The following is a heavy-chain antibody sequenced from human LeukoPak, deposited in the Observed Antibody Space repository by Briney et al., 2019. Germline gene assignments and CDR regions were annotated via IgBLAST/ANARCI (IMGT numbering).Heavy chain of an antibody. V-gene: IGHV4-61*03. Sequence: SETLSLTCTVAGGSVSSGTYYWSWIRQPPGKGLDWIGYMYYSGSTNYNPSLKSRVTISVDTSKNHFSLKLSSMTAADTAVYYCARVPLRSFDLDSFDIWGQGTMVTVSS. D-gene: IGHD3-9*01. J-gene: IGHJ3*02. CDR2: MYYSGST. CDR1: GGSVSSGTYY. CDR3: ARVPLRSFDLDSFDI.